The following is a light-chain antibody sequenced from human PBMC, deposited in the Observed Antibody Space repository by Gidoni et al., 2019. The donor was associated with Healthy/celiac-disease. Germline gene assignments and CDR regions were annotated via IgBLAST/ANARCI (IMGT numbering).Light chain of an antibody. CDR1: QSISSY. Sequence: DIQLTQSPSSLSASVGDRVTITCRASQSISSYLTWYQQQPGKAPKLLIYAASSLQSGVPSRFSGSGAGTDVTTPISSLQPDDVAAYYCQQRYSTHPLTFGGGTKVEIK. CDR3: QQRYSTHPLT. V-gene: IGKV1-39*01. J-gene: IGKJ4*01. CDR2: AAS.